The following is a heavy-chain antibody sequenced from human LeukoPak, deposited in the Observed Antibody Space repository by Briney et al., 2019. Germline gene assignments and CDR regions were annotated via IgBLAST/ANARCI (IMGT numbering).Heavy chain of an antibody. CDR2: VSGSGGST. D-gene: IGHD2-2*01. Sequence: PGGSLRLSCAASGFTFSRYWMHWVRQAPGKGLEWVSAVSGSGGSTYYADSVKGRFTISRDNSKNTLYLQMNSLRAEDTAVYYCAYGLGVVVPAAPDYWGQGTLVTVSS. J-gene: IGHJ4*02. CDR1: GFTFSRYW. CDR3: AYGLGVVVPAAPDY. V-gene: IGHV3-23*01.